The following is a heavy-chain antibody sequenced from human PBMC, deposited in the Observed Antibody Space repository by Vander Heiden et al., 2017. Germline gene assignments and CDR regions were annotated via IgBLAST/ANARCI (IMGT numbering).Heavy chain of an antibody. V-gene: IGHV4-59*01. CDR1: GACISSYY. CDR3: AIYDFWSGYPDY. J-gene: IGHJ4*02. CDR2: IYYSGST. D-gene: IGHD3-3*01. Sequence: QVQLHEPGPGLLKPSETLSLPCPVSGACISSYYWSWIRQPPGKGLEWIGYIYYSGSTNYNPSIKSRVTISVDTSKNQFSLKLSSVTAADTAVYYCAIYDFWSGYPDYWGQGTLVTVSS.